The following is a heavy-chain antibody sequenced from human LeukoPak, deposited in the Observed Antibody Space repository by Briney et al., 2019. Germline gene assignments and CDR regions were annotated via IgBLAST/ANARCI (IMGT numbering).Heavy chain of an antibody. Sequence: SETLSLTCTVSGGSIRSTSYYWGWIRQPPGKGLEWIGSIYYSGSTYYNPSLKSRVTISVDTSRNQFSLKLSSVTAADTAVYYCGRLFYDFWSGHYYYYMDVWGKGTTVTVSS. CDR2: IYYSGST. V-gene: IGHV4-39*01. D-gene: IGHD3-3*01. J-gene: IGHJ6*03. CDR1: GGSIRSTSYY. CDR3: GRLFYDFWSGHYYYYMDV.